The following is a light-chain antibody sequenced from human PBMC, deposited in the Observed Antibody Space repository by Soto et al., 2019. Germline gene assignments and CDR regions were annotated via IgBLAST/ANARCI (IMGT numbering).Light chain of an antibody. V-gene: IGLV2-14*01. J-gene: IGLJ1*01. CDR1: SSDIGSNNY. Sequence: QSALTQPASVSGSPGQSITISCTGTSSDIGSNNYVSWYQQHPGKAPKVMIYEVSNRPSGVSNRFSGSKSGNTASLTISGLQAEDEADYYCSSYTVNSVTLYVFGTGNKVTVL. CDR3: SSYTVNSVTLYV. CDR2: EVS.